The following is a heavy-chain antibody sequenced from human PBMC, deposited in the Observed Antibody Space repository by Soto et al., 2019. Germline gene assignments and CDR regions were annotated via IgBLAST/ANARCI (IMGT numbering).Heavy chain of an antibody. CDR1: GYTFNGYY. CDR3: ASGVSARPFGP. CDR2: IDPNSGGT. J-gene: IGHJ5*02. Sequence: QVQLVQSGAEVKKPGASVKVSCKASGYTFNGYYMHWLRQAPGQGLEWMGWIDPNSGGTNYAQKFQGWVTMTWDTSITTAYMELSRLKSDDTAVYFCASGVSARPFGPWGQGTLVTVSS. D-gene: IGHD6-6*01. V-gene: IGHV1-2*04.